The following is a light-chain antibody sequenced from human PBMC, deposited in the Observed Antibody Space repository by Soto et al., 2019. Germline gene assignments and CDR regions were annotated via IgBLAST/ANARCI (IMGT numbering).Light chain of an antibody. Sequence: QSALTQPASVSGSPGQSITISCTGTSSDVGAYNFVPWYQHHPDRAPKLIIYEVTIRPSGVSNRFSGSKSGNTASLTISGLQAEDEADYYCSSYTTSAPYVFGSGTKVTVL. CDR2: EVT. J-gene: IGLJ1*01. V-gene: IGLV2-14*01. CDR3: SSYTTSAPYV. CDR1: SSDVGAYNF.